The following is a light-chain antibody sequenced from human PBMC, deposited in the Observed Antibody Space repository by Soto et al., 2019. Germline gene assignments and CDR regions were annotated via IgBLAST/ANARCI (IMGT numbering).Light chain of an antibody. V-gene: IGKV3-20*01. CDR2: GAS. CDR3: QHYGTSPGT. CDR1: QSIDSNY. J-gene: IGKJ1*01. Sequence: EMVLTQSPGTLSLSPGERATLSCRASQSIDSNYLGWYQQKPGQTPRLLIYGASSRATGIPDRFSGSGSGTDFTLTISRLEPEDFAVYYCQHYGTSPGTFGQGTKVEIK.